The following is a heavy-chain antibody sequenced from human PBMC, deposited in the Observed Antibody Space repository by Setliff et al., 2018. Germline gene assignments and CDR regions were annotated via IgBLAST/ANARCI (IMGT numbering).Heavy chain of an antibody. D-gene: IGHD2-15*01. Sequence: TRSLTCNVSGASISSGSHYWSWIRKSDGEKPTWIGHVYSTGSTNYNPSFESRVSISGDKSNHQFSLKMTSVTVADTAMYYCVRDRYGPNSDGSGVYNLFDSWGQGSRVTVSS. CDR2: VYSTGST. CDR3: VRDRYGPNSDGSGVYNLFDS. J-gene: IGHJ5*01. CDR1: GASISSGSHY. V-gene: IGHV4-61*09.